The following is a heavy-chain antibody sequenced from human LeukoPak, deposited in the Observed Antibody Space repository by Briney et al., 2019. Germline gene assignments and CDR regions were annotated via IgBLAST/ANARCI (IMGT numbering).Heavy chain of an antibody. CDR2: IYYSGST. V-gene: IGHV4-31*03. J-gene: IGHJ6*03. Sequence: SETLSLTCTVSGGSISSGGYYWRWIRQHPGKGLEWIGYIYYSGSTYYNPSLKSRATISVDTSKNQFSLKLSSVTAADTAVYYCARERGGYYYYMDVWGKGTTVTVSS. CDR3: ARERGGYYYYMDV. CDR1: GGSISSGGYY. D-gene: IGHD6-25*01.